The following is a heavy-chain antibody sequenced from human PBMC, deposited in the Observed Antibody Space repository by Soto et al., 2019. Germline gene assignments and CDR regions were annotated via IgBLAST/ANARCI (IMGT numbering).Heavy chain of an antibody. Sequence: ASVKVSCKASGYTFTSYDINWVRQATGQGLEWMGWMNPNSGTTGYAQKFQGRVTMTRDTSISTVYMELSSLRSEDTALFYCSGHQWLEGGSFDYWGQGTLVTVSS. J-gene: IGHJ4*02. CDR2: MNPNSGTT. CDR3: SGHQWLEGGSFDY. CDR1: GYTFTSYD. V-gene: IGHV1-8*01. D-gene: IGHD6-19*01.